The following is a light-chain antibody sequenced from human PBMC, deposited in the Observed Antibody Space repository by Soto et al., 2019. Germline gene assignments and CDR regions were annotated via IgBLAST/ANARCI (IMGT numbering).Light chain of an antibody. Sequence: QSVLTQPPSVSGAPGQRVTISCTGSSSNIGAGYDVHWYQQLPGTAPKLLIYGNSNRPSGVPDRFSGSKSGTSASLANTGLQAEDEADYYCQSYDSSLRAVFGGGTKLTVL. V-gene: IGLV1-40*01. CDR2: GNS. CDR3: QSYDSSLRAV. J-gene: IGLJ2*01. CDR1: SSNIGAGYD.